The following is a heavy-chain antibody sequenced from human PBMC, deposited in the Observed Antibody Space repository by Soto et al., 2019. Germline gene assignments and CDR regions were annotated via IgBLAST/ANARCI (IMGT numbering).Heavy chain of an antibody. D-gene: IGHD2-2*01. J-gene: IGHJ6*04. V-gene: IGHV3-21*01. CDR2: ISSSSSYI. CDR1: GFTFSSYS. Sequence: GSLRLSCAASGFTFSSYSMNWVRQAPGKGLEWVSSISSSSSYIYYADSVKGRFTISRDNAKNSLYLQMNSLRAEDTAVYYCARGCSSTSCYYYYGLDVWGKGTTVTVSS. CDR3: ARGCSSTSCYYYYGLDV.